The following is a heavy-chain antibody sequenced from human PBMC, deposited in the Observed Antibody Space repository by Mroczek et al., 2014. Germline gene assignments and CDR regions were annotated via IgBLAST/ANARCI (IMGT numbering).Heavy chain of an antibody. CDR1: GGSISSGGYY. Sequence: QVQLQESGPGLVKPSQTLSLTCTVSGGSISSGGYYWSWIRQHPGKGLEWIGYIYYSGSTYYNPSLKSRVTISVDTSKNQFSLKPSSVTAADTAVYYCARDYDCSSTSCYEYGMDVWGQGTTVTVSS. CDR3: ARDYDCSSTSCYEYGMDV. V-gene: IGHV4-31*03. D-gene: IGHD2-2*01. J-gene: IGHJ6*02. CDR2: IYYSGST.